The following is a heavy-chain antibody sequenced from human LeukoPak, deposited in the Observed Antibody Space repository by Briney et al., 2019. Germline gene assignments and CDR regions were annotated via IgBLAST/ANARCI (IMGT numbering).Heavy chain of an antibody. J-gene: IGHJ4*02. D-gene: IGHD6-13*01. CDR1: GGSISDYS. V-gene: IGHV4-59*08. CDR3: ARHGRHSSSAKPVLTGFDY. CDR2: IYYSGSA. Sequence: PSETLSLTCTVSGGSISDYSWSWIRQPPGKGLEWIGNIYYSGSANHNPSLKSRVTISRDTSKNQFSLKLSSVTAADTAVYYCARHGRHSSSAKPVLTGFDYWGQGTLVTVSS.